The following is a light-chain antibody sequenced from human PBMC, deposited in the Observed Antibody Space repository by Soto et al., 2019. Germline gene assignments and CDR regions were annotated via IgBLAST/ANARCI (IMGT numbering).Light chain of an antibody. CDR2: AAS. CDR3: QEYNDWPRGT. CDR1: QSVNTN. J-gene: IGKJ1*01. V-gene: IGKV3-15*01. Sequence: EIQMTQSPSSLSASVGDRYTLSCLASQSVNTNLAWYQQKPGEAPRVLIYAASTRATDVPDRFSGSGSGTDFTLTISSLQSEDFVLYYCQEYNDWPRGTFGQGTKVDIK.